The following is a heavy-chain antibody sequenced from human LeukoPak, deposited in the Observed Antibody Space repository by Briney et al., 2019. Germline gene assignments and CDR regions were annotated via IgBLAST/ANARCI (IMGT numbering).Heavy chain of an antibody. CDR1: GYTFTSYD. D-gene: IGHD5-12*01. CDR3: ARGTRLRSSYYFDY. V-gene: IGHV1-8*03. CDR2: MNPNSGNT. J-gene: IGHJ4*02. Sequence: PGASVKVSCKASGYTFTSYDINWVRQATGQGLEWMGWMNPNSGNTGYAQKFQGRVTITRNTSISTPYMELSSLRSEDTAVYYCARGTRLRSSYYFDYWGQGTLVTVSS.